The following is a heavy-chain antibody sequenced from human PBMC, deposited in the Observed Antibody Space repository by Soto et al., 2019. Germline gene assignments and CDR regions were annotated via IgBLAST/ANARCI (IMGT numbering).Heavy chain of an antibody. Sequence: SETLSLTCTVSGCSVSTDHWSWIRQPPGKRLEYIGFIYNGGSPNYNPSLESRVTISPDTSKNQFSLKLSSVTAADTAVYYCARGEWFLRGYGMDVWGRGTTVTVS. D-gene: IGHD3-3*01. V-gene: IGHV4-59*02. J-gene: IGHJ6*02. CDR3: ARGEWFLRGYGMDV. CDR2: IYNGGSP. CDR1: GCSVSTDH.